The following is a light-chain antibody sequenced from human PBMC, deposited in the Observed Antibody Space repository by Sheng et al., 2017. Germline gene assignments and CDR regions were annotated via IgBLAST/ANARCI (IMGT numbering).Light chain of an antibody. J-gene: IGKJ3*01. CDR1: QNVATR. V-gene: IGKV3-20*01. CDR3: QQSRT. Sequence: EIVLTQSPATLSVSSGERATLSCRASQNVATRLAWYQQKPGQAPRLLIYGASSRATGIPDRFSGSGSGTDFTLTISRLEPEDFAVYYCQQSRTFGPGTKVDIK. CDR2: GAS.